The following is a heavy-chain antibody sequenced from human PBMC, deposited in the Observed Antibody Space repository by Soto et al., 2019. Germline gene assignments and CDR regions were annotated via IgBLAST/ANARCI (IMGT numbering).Heavy chain of an antibody. CDR1: GYTFTTFW. Sequence: PGESLKISCTGFGYTFTTFWISWVRQMPGKGLEWMGRIDPRDSYVNYSPSFQGHVTISVDKPISTAYLQWGSLKASDTAMYYCARLFCSTATCDSWFDPWGQGTLVTVSS. V-gene: IGHV5-10-1*01. CDR2: IDPRDSYV. J-gene: IGHJ5*02. D-gene: IGHD2-2*01. CDR3: ARLFCSTATCDSWFDP.